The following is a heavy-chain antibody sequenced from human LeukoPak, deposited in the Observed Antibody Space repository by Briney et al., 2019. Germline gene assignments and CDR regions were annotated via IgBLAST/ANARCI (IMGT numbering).Heavy chain of an antibody. Sequence: GGSLRLSCAASGFTFSSYWMSWVRQAPGKGLEGVANIKQDGSEKYYVDSVKGRFTISRDNAKNSLYLQMNSLRAEDTAVYYCARKGFNDYGDPIDYWGQGTLVTVSS. J-gene: IGHJ4*02. CDR2: IKQDGSEK. CDR1: GFTFSSYW. V-gene: IGHV3-7*01. D-gene: IGHD4-17*01. CDR3: ARKGFNDYGDPIDY.